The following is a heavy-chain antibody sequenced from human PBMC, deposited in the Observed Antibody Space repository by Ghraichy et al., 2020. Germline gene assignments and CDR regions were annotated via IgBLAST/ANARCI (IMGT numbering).Heavy chain of an antibody. CDR3: ARGVDDSSGYSLDY. D-gene: IGHD3-22*01. CDR1: GGSFSSYY. J-gene: IGHJ4*02. Sequence: SETLSLTCAVYGGSFSSYYWSWIRQPPGKGLEWIGEINHSGSTNYNPSLKSRVTISVDTSKNQFSLKLSSVTAADTAVYYCARGVDDSSGYSLDYWSQGTLVTVSS. V-gene: IGHV4-34*01. CDR2: INHSGST.